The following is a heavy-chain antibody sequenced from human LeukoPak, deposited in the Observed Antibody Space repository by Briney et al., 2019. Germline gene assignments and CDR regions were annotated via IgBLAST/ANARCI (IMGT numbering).Heavy chain of an antibody. J-gene: IGHJ4*02. V-gene: IGHV3-21*01. D-gene: IGHD3-3*01. CDR2: ISSSSTYI. CDR1: GFTFSTYN. CDR3: ASQIFGVAHVY. Sequence: GSLRLSCAASGFTFSTYNMNWVRQAPGKGLEWVASISSSSTYINYADSPKGRFTISRDNAKNSLYLQMNSLRAEDTAVYYCASQIFGVAHVYWGQGTLVTVSS.